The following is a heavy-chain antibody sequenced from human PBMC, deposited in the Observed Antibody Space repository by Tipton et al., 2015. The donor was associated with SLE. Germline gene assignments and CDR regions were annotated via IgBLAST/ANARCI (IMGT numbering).Heavy chain of an antibody. CDR1: GFTFSSSA. Sequence: SGFTFSSSAMNWVRQAPGKGLEWVSAISGSGGSAYYADSVKGRFTISRDNSKSTLYLQMNSLRAEDTAVYFCAREVVPANFDYWGQGTLLTVSS. V-gene: IGHV3-23*01. CDR2: ISGSGGSA. D-gene: IGHD2-2*01. J-gene: IGHJ4*02. CDR3: AREVVPANFDY.